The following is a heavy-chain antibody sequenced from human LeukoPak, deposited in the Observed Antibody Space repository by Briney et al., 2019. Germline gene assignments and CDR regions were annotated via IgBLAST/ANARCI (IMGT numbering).Heavy chain of an antibody. D-gene: IGHD3-22*01. CDR3: AKEGGLLVKTFLDY. J-gene: IGHJ4*02. Sequence: GGSLRLSCAASGFTFSSYGMSWVRQAPGKGLEWVSAISGSGGSTYYADSVKGRFTISRDNSKNTLYLQMNSLRAEDTAVYYCAKEGGLLVKTFLDYWGQGTLVIVSS. CDR1: GFTFSSYG. CDR2: ISGSGGST. V-gene: IGHV3-23*01.